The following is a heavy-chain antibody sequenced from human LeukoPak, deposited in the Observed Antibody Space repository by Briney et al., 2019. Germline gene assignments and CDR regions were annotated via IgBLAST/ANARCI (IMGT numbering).Heavy chain of an antibody. D-gene: IGHD5-24*01. CDR2: MGPSNGNT. J-gene: IGHJ4*02. CDR1: GYSFINDD. CDR3: AATDGYIHRHPIYYLDY. Sequence: ASVKVSCKASGYSFINDDINWVRQAPGQGLEWMVWMGPSNGNTGFAQKFQGRVTVITDDSTNTAYMELSSLRSDDTAMYYCAATDGYIHRHPIYYLDYWGQGTLVIVSS. V-gene: IGHV1-8*03.